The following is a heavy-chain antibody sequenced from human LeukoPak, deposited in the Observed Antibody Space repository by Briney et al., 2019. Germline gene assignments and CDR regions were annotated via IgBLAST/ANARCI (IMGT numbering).Heavy chain of an antibody. CDR2: IYTGAST. CDR1: GFTVSGSH. D-gene: IGHD1-7*01. Sequence: GGSLRLSCAASGFTVSGSHMSWVRQAPGKGLDWVSIIYTGASTYYADSVKGRFTISRDNAKNSLYLQMNSLRAEDTAVYYCARGVIGTTPPWFDPWGQGTLVTVSS. J-gene: IGHJ5*02. V-gene: IGHV3-53*01. CDR3: ARGVIGTTPPWFDP.